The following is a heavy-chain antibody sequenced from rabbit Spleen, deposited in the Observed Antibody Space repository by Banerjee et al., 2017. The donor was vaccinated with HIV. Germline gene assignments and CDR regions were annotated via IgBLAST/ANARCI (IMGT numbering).Heavy chain of an antibody. CDR1: GFSFSGNYW. J-gene: IGHJ3*01. V-gene: IGHV1S40*01. D-gene: IGHD6-1*01. CDR2: INAENTNSL. CDR3: ASTTTTGDAYAKL. Sequence: QSLEESGGDLVKPGASLTLTCTASGFSFSGNYWICWVRQAPGKGLQWIGCINAENTNSLDYASWAKGRFTISKTSSTTATLQMTSLTAADTATYFCASTTTTGDAYAKLWGQGTLVTVS.